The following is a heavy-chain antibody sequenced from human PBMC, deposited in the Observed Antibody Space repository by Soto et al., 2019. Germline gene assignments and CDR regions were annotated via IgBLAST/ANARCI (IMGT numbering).Heavy chain of an antibody. D-gene: IGHD2-15*01. V-gene: IGHV4-59*12. J-gene: IGHJ4*02. CDR3: AIGYMLVVAAFSLSYHRFDH. CDR2: IYSSGNT. CDR1: GGSINSYY. Sequence: SETLSLTCTVSGGSINSYYWNWIRQPPGKGLEWIGYIYSSGNTNYNPSLKSRVTISVDASKNQFSLKLSSVTAADTAVYLCAIGYMLVVAAFSLSYHRFDHWGQRTLATVSS.